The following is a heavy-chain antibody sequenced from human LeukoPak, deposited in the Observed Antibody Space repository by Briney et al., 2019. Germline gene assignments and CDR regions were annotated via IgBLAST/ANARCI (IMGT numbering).Heavy chain of an antibody. CDR1: GGSVSGDPYY. CDR2: ISYSGNI. J-gene: IGHJ3*02. D-gene: IGHD2-15*01. CDR3: ARYCTGANCYSNRGAFGI. Sequence: SETLSLTCTVSGGSVSGDPYYWSWIRQPPGKGPEWVGHISYSGNINSNPSLKSRVTASIDTSKNQFSLKLSSVTAADTAVYYCARYCTGANCYSNRGAFGIWGRGTMVTVSS. V-gene: IGHV4-61*01.